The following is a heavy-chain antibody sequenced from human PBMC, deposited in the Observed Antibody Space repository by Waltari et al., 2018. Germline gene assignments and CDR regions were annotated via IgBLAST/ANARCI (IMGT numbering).Heavy chain of an antibody. Sequence: QVQLQESGPGLVKPSQTLSLTCTVSGGSISSGGYYWSWIRQHPGKGLEWIGYIYYSWSTYSNPPLKSRVTISVDTSKNQFSLKLSSVTAADTAVYYCARVRDRETAAFDIWGQGTMVTVSS. CDR3: ARVRDRETAAFDI. J-gene: IGHJ3*02. CDR2: IYYSWST. V-gene: IGHV4-31*03. CDR1: GGSISSGGYY.